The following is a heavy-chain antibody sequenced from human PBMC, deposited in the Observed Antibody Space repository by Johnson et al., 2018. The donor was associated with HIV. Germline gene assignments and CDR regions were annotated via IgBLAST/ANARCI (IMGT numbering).Heavy chain of an antibody. CDR3: ARRYCSGGSCIMDP. D-gene: IGHD2-15*01. Sequence: VHLVESGGGVVQPGRSLRLSCAASGFTFSSYTMHWVRQASGKGLEWLGRIKSRAENYVTAYAGSVRGRFTISRDDSKNTVYLQMNSLKSDDTATYYCARRYCSGGSCIMDPWGQGTMVTVSS. CDR1: GFTFSSYT. V-gene: IGHV3-73*01. CDR2: IKSRAENYVT. J-gene: IGHJ3*01.